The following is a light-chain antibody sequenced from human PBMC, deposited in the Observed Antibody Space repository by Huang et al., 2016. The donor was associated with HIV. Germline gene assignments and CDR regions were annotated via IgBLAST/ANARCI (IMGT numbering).Light chain of an antibody. Sequence: VMSQSPATLSVSPGERATLSCRASPSVKSNLAWYQQKPGQAPRLLIYGAATRWSGVPPGFTCSGSGTEVSLTISSLQYDDFAVYYCQQYVYWPPVTFGQGTKV. J-gene: IGKJ1*01. CDR3: QQYVYWPPVT. V-gene: IGKV3-15*01. CDR1: PSVKSN. CDR2: GAA.